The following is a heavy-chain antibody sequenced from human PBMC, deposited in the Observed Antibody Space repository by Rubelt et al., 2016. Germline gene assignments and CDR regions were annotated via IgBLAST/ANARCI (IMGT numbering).Heavy chain of an antibody. J-gene: IGHJ5*02. Sequence: QVQLQESGPGLVKPSGTLSLTCAVSGGSISSSNWWSWVRQPPGKGLEWIGYIYYSGCTNYNPSFRSRVTISGGTSKNQCSLKLSSVTAADAAVYYCARLGVSWFDPWGQGILVTVSS. V-gene: IGHV4-4*02. CDR1: GGSISSSNW. CDR3: ARLGVSWFDP. CDR2: IYYSGCT. D-gene: IGHD3-10*01.